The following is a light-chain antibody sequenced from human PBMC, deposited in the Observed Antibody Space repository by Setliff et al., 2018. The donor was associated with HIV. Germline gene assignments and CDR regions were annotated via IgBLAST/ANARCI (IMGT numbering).Light chain of an antibody. J-gene: IGLJ1*01. Sequence: QSALTQPASVSGSPGQSITISCIGTRSDVGGYDFVSWYQQRPGKAPNPIIFDVSERPSGVSHRFSGSKSGKTASLTISGLQTEDEADYFCASYRSPATYVFGIGTKVTVL. CDR3: ASYRSPATYV. CDR2: DVS. V-gene: IGLV2-14*03. CDR1: RSDVGGYDF.